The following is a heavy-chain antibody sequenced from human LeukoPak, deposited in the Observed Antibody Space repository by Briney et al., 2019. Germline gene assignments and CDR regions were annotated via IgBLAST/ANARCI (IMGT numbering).Heavy chain of an antibody. CDR1: GGSFSGYY. CDR2: INHSGST. J-gene: IGHJ6*03. D-gene: IGHD3-16*01. CDR3: ARGGGPAGYYMDV. V-gene: IGHV4-34*01. Sequence: SETLSLTCAVYGGSFSGYYWSWIRQPPGKGLEWIGEINHSGSTNYNPSLKSRVTISVDTSKNQFSLKLSSVTATDTAVYYCARGGGPAGYYMDVWDKGTTVTVSS.